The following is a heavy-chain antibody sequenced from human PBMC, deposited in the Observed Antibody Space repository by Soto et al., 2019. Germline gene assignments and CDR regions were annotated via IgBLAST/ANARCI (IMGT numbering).Heavy chain of an antibody. D-gene: IGHD3-10*01. V-gene: IGHV3-23*01. CDR3: AKTTMVRGVIIGAFDI. Sequence: GSLRLSCAASGFTFSSYAMSWVRQAPGKGLEWVSAISGSGGSTYYADSVKGRFTISRDNSKNTLYLQMNSLRAEDTAVYYCAKTTMVRGVIIGAFDIWGQGTMVTVSS. CDR1: GFTFSSYA. CDR2: ISGSGGST. J-gene: IGHJ3*02.